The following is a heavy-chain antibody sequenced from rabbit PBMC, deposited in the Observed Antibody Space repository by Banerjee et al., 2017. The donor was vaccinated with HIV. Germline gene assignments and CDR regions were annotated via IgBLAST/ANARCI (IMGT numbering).Heavy chain of an antibody. CDR3: ARDLAGVIGWNFNL. CDR2: INTSSGNT. D-gene: IGHD4-1*01. V-gene: IGHV1S40*01. J-gene: IGHJ4*01. CDR1: GIDFSSYW. Sequence: QSLEESGGGLVKPGGTLTLTCKASGIDFSSYWMCWVRQAPGKGLEWIACINTSSGNTVYATWAKGRFTISKTSWTTVTLQMTSLTAADTASYFCARDLAGVIGWNFNLWGPGTLVTVS.